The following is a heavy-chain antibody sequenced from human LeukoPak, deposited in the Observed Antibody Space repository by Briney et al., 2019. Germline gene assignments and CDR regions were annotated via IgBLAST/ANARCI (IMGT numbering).Heavy chain of an antibody. V-gene: IGHV3-23*01. Sequence: PGGSLRLSCVASGITFITYAMTWVRQAPGKGLEWVSSISERGDTTYYADSVRGRFTISRDNSKNTLYLQMNSVRVEDTAVYFCVWGSSIPDYWGLGTLVTVSS. J-gene: IGHJ4*02. CDR3: VWGSSIPDY. CDR2: ISERGDTT. D-gene: IGHD6-19*01. CDR1: GITFITYA.